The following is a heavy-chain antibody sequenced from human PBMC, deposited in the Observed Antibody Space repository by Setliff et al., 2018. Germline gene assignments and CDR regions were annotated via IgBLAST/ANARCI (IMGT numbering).Heavy chain of an antibody. CDR2: INTNTGNP. D-gene: IGHD2-21*02. Sequence: ASVKVSCKASGYTFTTYAMGWMRQIPGQGLEWMGWINTNTGNPNYAQGLTGRFVFSLDTSVSTAYLQIYSLKAEDTAVYYCARASRFGTAIYKGDYYMDVWGNGTTVTVSS. CDR3: ARASRFGTAIYKGDYYMDV. J-gene: IGHJ6*03. CDR1: GYTFTTYA. V-gene: IGHV7-4-1*01.